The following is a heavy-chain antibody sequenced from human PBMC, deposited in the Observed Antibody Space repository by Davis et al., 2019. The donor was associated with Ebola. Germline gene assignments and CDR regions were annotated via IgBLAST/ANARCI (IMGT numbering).Heavy chain of an antibody. CDR1: AFVFRSYV. Sequence: GESLKISCAASAFVFRSYVMSWVRRAPGKGLEWVSTHGTSGDTYYADSVKGRFTISRDNSKNTLHLQMNSLRVEDTAIYYCAKDTPNIWFDVWGQGTMVAVSS. J-gene: IGHJ3*01. CDR2: HGTSGDT. V-gene: IGHV3-23*01. CDR3: AKDTPNIWFDV. D-gene: IGHD2-15*01.